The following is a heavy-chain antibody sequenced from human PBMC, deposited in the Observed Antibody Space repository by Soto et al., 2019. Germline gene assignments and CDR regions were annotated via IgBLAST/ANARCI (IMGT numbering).Heavy chain of an antibody. Sequence: GGSLRLSCTASGFTFGDYAMSWFRQAPGKGLEWVGFIRSKAYGGTTEYAASVKDRFTISRDDSKSIAYLQMNSLKTEDTAVYYCTRVGRYYDSSGYYYFDYWGQGTLVTVSS. D-gene: IGHD3-22*01. CDR2: IRSKAYGGTT. V-gene: IGHV3-49*03. J-gene: IGHJ4*02. CDR3: TRVGRYYDSSGYYYFDY. CDR1: GFTFGDYA.